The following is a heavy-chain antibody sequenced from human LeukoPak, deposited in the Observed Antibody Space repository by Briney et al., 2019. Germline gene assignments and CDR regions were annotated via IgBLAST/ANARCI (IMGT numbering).Heavy chain of an antibody. J-gene: IGHJ4*02. CDR2: ISSSSNYI. CDR1: GFTFSSYN. Sequence: GGSLRLSCAASGFTFSSYNMNWVRQAPGKGLEWVSFISSSSNYIYYTDSVKGRFTISRDNAKNSLYLQMNSLRAEDTAVYYCARVDVDTVYFDYWGQGTLVTVSS. D-gene: IGHD5-18*01. CDR3: ARVDVDTVYFDY. V-gene: IGHV3-21*01.